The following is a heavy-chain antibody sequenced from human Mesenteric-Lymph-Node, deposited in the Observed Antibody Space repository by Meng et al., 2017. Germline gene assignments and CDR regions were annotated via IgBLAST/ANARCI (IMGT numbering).Heavy chain of an antibody. V-gene: IGHV4-59*08. CDR2: IHSSGST. CDR1: GGSISSYY. D-gene: IGHD1-1*01. J-gene: IGHJ4*02. CDR3: ARHPSWGTGSIHF. Sequence: QVPVQRSGPGLVTPSVTLSLSCSDSGGSISSYYWSWLRQPPGKGLEWIAYIHSSGSTNYHPSLKSRVTMSVDTSKNQFSLNMRSVTAADTAVYYCARHPSWGTGSIHFWGQGTLVTVSS.